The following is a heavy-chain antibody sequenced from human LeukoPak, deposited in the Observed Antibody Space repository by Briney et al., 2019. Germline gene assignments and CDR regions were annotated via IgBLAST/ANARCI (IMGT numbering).Heavy chain of an antibody. CDR2: INHSGST. CDR1: GGSFSGYY. V-gene: IGHV4-34*01. J-gene: IGHJ5*02. Sequence: SETLSLTCAVYGGSFSGYYWSWIRQPPGKGLEWIGEINHSGSTNYNPSLKSRVTISVDTSKNQFSLKLSSVTAADTAVYYCARHRSSGWYVLSFDPWGQGTLVTVSS. D-gene: IGHD6-19*01. CDR3: ARHRSSGWYVLSFDP.